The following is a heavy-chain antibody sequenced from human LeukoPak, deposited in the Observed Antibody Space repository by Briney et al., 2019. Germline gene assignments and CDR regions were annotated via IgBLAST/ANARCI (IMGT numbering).Heavy chain of an antibody. D-gene: IGHD6-13*01. V-gene: IGHV1-18*01. CDR1: GYTFTSYG. CDR3: ARDSGAAAGPSYYYYYMDV. Sequence: ASVKVSCKASGYTFTSYGISWVRQAPGQGLEWMGWISAYNGNTNYAQKLQGSVTMTTDTSTSTAYMELRSLRSDDTAVYYCARDSGAAAGPSYYYYYMDVWGKGTTVTVSS. CDR2: ISAYNGNT. J-gene: IGHJ6*03.